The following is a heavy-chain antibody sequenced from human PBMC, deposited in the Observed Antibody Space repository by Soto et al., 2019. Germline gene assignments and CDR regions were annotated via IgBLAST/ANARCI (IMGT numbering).Heavy chain of an antibody. J-gene: IGHJ5*02. V-gene: IGHV4-30-4*08. CDR3: ATSNWFDP. CDR1: GGSISGDYY. CDR2: IYYSGST. D-gene: IGHD2-2*01. Sequence: PSETLSLTCSVSGGSISGDYYWSWIRQSPERGLEWIGYIYYSGSTYSNPALQSRLSIPVDTSKNQFSLKLRSVTAADTAVYYCATSNWFDPWGQGTLVTVSS.